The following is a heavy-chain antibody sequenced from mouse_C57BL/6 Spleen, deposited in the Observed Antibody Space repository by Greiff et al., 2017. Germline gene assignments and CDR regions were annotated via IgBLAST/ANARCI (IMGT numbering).Heavy chain of an antibody. CDR3: TTGLTFDY. CDR1: GFNIKDDY. CDR2: FDPENGGT. V-gene: IGHV14-4*01. Sequence: VQLQQSGAELVRPGASVTLSCTASGFNIKDDYLHWVMQRPEQGLLGIGWFDPENGGTEYASNFQGKATITADTSYNTAYLQLSRLTYEDTAVYYCTTGLTFDYWGQGTTLTGSS. J-gene: IGHJ2*01.